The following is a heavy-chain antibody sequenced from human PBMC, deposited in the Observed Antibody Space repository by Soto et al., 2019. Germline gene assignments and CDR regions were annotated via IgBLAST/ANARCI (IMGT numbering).Heavy chain of an antibody. CDR1: GYTXNSYG. D-gene: IGHD3-3*01. V-gene: IGHV1-18*04. CDR2: ISAYNGNT. Sequence: SXKVSYKASGYTXNSYGIRLVRQAPGQGLEWIGWISAYNGNTNYAQKLQGRVTMTTETYTSTAYMELRSLRSDDTAVYYFARDREYYDFWSGYYTPIDAFDIWGQGTMVTVSS. CDR3: ARDREYYDFWSGYYTPIDAFDI. J-gene: IGHJ3*02.